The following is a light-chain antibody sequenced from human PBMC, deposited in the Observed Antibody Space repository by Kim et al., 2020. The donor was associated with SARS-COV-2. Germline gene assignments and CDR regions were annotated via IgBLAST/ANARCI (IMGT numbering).Light chain of an antibody. Sequence: SSELTQDPAVFVALGQTVRITCQGDSLRSYYASWYQQKPGQAPVLVFYGKNNRPSGIPDRFSGSYSGNTASLTIAAAQAEDEADYYCNSRESSANHWMFGGGTKLTVL. J-gene: IGLJ3*02. V-gene: IGLV3-19*01. CDR1: SLRSYY. CDR2: GKN. CDR3: NSRESSANHWM.